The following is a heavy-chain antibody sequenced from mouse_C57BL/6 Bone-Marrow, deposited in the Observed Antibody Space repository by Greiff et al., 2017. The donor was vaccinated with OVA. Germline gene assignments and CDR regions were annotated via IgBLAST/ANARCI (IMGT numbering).Heavy chain of an antibody. J-gene: IGHJ4*01. D-gene: IGHD2-1*01. CDR3: ARWGYGNYYAMDY. CDR2: INPNNGGT. Sequence: EVKLKQSGPELVKPGASVKIPCKASGYTFTDYNMDWVKQSHGKSLEWIGDINPNNGGTIYNQKFKGKATLTVDKSSSTAYMELRSLTSEDTAVYYCARWGYGNYYAMDYWGQGTSVTVSS. CDR1: GYTFTDYN. V-gene: IGHV1-18*01.